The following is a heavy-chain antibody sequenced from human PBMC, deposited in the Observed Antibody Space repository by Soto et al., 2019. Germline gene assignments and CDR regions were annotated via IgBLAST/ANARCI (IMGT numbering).Heavy chain of an antibody. V-gene: IGHV3-30-3*01. CDR3: AREPDSRDLGWYYGMDV. D-gene: IGHD6-19*01. J-gene: IGHJ6*02. CDR1: GFTFSSYA. CDR2: ISYDGSNK. Sequence: SLRLSCAASGFTFSSYAMHWVRQAPGKGLEWVAVISYDGSNKYYADSVKGRFTISRDNSKNTLYLQMNSLRAEDTAVYYCAREPDSRDLGWYYGMDVWGQGTTVTVSS.